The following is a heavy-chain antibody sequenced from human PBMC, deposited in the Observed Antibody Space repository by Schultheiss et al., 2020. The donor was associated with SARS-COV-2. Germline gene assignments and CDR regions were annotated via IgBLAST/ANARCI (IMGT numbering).Heavy chain of an antibody. J-gene: IGHJ6*03. CDR3: ARSLGAEYSSGWYYYYYYMDV. V-gene: IGHV4-61*02. Sequence: LRLSCTVSGGSLSSGSYYWSWIRQPAGKGLEWLGRVYVNGATNYNPSFKSRVTISLDTAKNLFSLRLSSVTAADTAVYYCARSLGAEYSSGWYYYYYYMDVWGKGTTVTVSS. CDR2: VYVNGAT. D-gene: IGHD6-19*01. CDR1: GGSLSSGSYY.